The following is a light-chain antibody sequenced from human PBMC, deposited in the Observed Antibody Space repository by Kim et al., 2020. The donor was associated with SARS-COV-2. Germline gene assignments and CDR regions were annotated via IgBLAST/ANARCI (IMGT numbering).Light chain of an antibody. CDR3: QQTYTFPYT. J-gene: IGKJ2*01. CDR2: DAT. V-gene: IGKV1-39*01. Sequence: DIQMTQSPSSLSSSVRDRVTITCRASQSISTYLNWYQQKSGRAPTLLIYDATRLRSGVPSRFSGSGSGTGFTLTISSLQPEDFATYYCQQTYTFPYTFGQGTKLEIK. CDR1: QSISTY.